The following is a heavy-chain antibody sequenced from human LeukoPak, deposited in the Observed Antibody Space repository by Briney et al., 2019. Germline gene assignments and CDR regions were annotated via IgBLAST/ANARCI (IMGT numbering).Heavy chain of an antibody. CDR1: GFTFSGYY. V-gene: IGHV3-11*04. CDR3: ARDAQGLDY. J-gene: IGHJ4*02. Sequence: GGSLRLSCAASGFTFSGYYMTWIRQTPGKGLEWVSYISSSGNTIYYADSVKGRFTISRDNAKNSLFLQMNSLRAEDTAVYYCARDAQGLDYWGQGTLVTVSS. CDR2: ISSSGNTI.